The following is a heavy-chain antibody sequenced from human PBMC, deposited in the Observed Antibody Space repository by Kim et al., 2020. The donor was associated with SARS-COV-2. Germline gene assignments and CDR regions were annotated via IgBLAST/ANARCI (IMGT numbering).Heavy chain of an antibody. D-gene: IGHD2-21*02. Sequence: GGSLRLSCAASGLTFSAFEMHWVRQAPGKGLEWISYIYNNGDITYYADSVQGRFTISRDNAKDSLYLQMSSLTAEDTAVYYCVREIKGGNSGIGGFDVWGQGTMVTVYS. CDR2: IYNNGDIT. J-gene: IGHJ3*01. CDR1: GLTFSAFE. V-gene: IGHV3-48*03. CDR3: VREIKGGNSGIGGFDV.